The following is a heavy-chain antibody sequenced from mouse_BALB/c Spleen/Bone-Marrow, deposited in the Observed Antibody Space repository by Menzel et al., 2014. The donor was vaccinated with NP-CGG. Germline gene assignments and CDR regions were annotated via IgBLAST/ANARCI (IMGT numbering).Heavy chain of an antibody. CDR3: ARTPRFAY. CDR1: GYAFSSYW. J-gene: IGHJ3*01. CDR2: IYPGDGDT. Sequence: VMLVESGAELVRPGSSVKISCKASGYAFSSYWMNWVRQRPGQGLEWIGQIYPGDGDTNYNGKFKGKATLTADRSSSTAYMQLSSLTSEDSAVYFCARTPRFAYWGQGTLVTVSA. V-gene: IGHV1-80*01.